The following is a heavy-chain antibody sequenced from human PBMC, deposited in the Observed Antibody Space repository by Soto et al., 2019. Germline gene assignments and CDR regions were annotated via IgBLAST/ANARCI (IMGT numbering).Heavy chain of an antibody. V-gene: IGHV3-23*01. Sequence: GGSLRLSCAASGFTFSSYAMSWVRQAPGKGLEWVSAISGSGGSTYYADSVKGRFTISRDNSKNTLYLQMNSLRAEDTAVYYCAKQEVTIFGVVTPTGPFDYWGQGTLVPVSS. CDR3: AKQEVTIFGVVTPTGPFDY. D-gene: IGHD3-3*01. J-gene: IGHJ4*02. CDR2: ISGSGGST. CDR1: GFTFSSYA.